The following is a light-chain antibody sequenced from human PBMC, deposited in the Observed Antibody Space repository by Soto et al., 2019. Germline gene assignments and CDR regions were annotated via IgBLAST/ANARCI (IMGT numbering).Light chain of an antibody. CDR2: DVS. J-gene: IGLJ2*01. CDR1: SSDVGGYNY. CDR3: SSYTSSNTGV. Sequence: QSALTQPASVSGSPGQSITISCTGTSSDVGGYNYVSWYQQHPGKAPKLMIYDVSNRPSGVSNRFSDSKSGNTASLTISGLQAEDEADYYCSSYTSSNTGVFGGGTKLTVL. V-gene: IGLV2-14*01.